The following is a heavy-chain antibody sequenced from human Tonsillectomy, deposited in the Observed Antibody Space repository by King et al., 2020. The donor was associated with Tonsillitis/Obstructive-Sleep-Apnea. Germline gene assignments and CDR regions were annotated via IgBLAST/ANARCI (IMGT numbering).Heavy chain of an antibody. Sequence: GQLVQSGAEVKKPGSSVKVSCKASVGTYSSYAISWVRQAPGQGLEWMGGIIPLFGTAHYAQRFQGRVTLTADESTSTAYMELSSLRSEDTAVYYCARGARGTSWFGAFDIWGQGTMVTVSS. CDR1: VGTYSSYA. CDR3: ARGARGTSWFGAFDI. CDR2: IIPLFGTA. D-gene: IGHD2-2*01. J-gene: IGHJ3*02. V-gene: IGHV1-69*01.